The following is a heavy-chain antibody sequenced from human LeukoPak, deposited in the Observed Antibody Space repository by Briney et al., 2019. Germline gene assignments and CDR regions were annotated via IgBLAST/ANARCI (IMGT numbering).Heavy chain of an antibody. CDR3: ARDAGNSGYGCDL. CDR1: GFMLSSTW. J-gene: IGHJ5*02. V-gene: IGHV3-74*01. CDR2: INSDATST. D-gene: IGHD5-12*01. Sequence: PGGSLRLSCAASGFMLSSTWMHWVRQAPGKGLVWVSRINSDATSTSYADSVRGRFTISRDNVRNSLYLQMNSLRAEDTAMYYCARDAGNSGYGCDLWGQGTLVTVSS.